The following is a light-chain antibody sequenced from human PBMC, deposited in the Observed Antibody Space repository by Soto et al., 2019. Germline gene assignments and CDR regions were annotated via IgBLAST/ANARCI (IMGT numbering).Light chain of an antibody. CDR2: AAS. Sequence: DIHMTQSPSSLSASVGDRFTITCRASQSISSYLNWYQQKQGKAPKLLIYAASSLQSGVPSRLSGSGYGTDLTLTISSLQTEDFATYYCQQSYSNTFTFGQGTRLEIK. J-gene: IGKJ5*01. CDR1: QSISSY. CDR3: QQSYSNTFT. V-gene: IGKV1-39*01.